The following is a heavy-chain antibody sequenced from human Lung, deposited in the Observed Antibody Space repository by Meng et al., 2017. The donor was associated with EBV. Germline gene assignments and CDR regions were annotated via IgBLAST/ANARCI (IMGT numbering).Heavy chain of an antibody. CDR1: GGSFRGYY. J-gene: IGHJ4*02. CDR3: ARGRQIGWQGGDFAY. Sequence: QARLQQWGAGLLKPSENLSLRCAFSGGSFRGYYWSWIRQSPERGLEWIGEINHSGHTNYNPSLKSRVTISVDTSKNQFSLNLSSVTAADTAVYYCARGRQIGWQGGDFAYWSQGTLVTVSS. V-gene: IGHV4-34*02. D-gene: IGHD2-15*01. CDR2: INHSGHT.